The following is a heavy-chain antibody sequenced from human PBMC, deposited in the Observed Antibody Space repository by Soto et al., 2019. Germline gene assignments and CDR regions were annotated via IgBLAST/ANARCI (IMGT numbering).Heavy chain of an antibody. J-gene: IGHJ3*02. CDR2: IDPSDSYT. D-gene: IGHD4-17*01. Sequence: GESLKISCKGSGYSFTSYWISWVRQMPGKGLEWMGRIDPSDSYTNYSPSFQGQVTISADKSISTAYLQWSSLKASDTAMYYCARNRTDYGGNSDDAFDIWGQGTTVTVSS. CDR1: GYSFTSYW. CDR3: ARNRTDYGGNSDDAFDI. V-gene: IGHV5-10-1*04.